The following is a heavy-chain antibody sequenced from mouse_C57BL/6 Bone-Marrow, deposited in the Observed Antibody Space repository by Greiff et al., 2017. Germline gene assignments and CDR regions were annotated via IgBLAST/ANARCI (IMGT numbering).Heavy chain of an antibody. CDR1: GFSLPSYG. CDR2: IWSGGST. Sequence: QVQLQQSGPGLVQPSQSLSITCTVSGFSLPSYGVPWVRQSPGKGLEWLGVIWSGGSTDYNTAFISRLSISKDNSKSQVFLKMNRLQADDTAIYDCATPLFDYWGQGTTLTVSA. CDR3: ATPLFDY. J-gene: IGHJ2*01. V-gene: IGHV2-2*01.